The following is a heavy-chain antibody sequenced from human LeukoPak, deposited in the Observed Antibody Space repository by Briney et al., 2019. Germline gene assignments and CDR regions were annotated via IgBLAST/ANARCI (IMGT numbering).Heavy chain of an antibody. CDR2: ISGGST. V-gene: IGHV3-23*01. CDR1: GFTFTSSD. Sequence: PGGSLRLSCAASGFTFTSSDMSWVRQAPGEGLEWVSSISGGSTYYAESVEGRFTISRDNSKNTLYLQMNSLRAEDTAVYYCAKDLALWVGARYYYYYYYMDVWGKGTTVTVSS. J-gene: IGHJ6*03. D-gene: IGHD1-26*01. CDR3: AKDLALWVGARYYYYYYYMDV.